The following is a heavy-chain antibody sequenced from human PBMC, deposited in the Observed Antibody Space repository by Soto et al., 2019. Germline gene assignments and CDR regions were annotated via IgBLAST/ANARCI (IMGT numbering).Heavy chain of an antibody. CDR3: ASGGAGSGRFTWELPDH. D-gene: IGHD1-26*01. CDR1: GNTFTYRY. V-gene: IGHV1-45*02. CDR2: ITPFNGDV. Sequence: SVKVSCKALGNTFTYRYLHWVRQAPGQALEWMGWITPFNGDVHYAQKFQERVTITRDRSINTAYMRMSSLRSEDTAMYYCASGGAGSGRFTWELPDHWGQGTLVTVSS. J-gene: IGHJ4*02.